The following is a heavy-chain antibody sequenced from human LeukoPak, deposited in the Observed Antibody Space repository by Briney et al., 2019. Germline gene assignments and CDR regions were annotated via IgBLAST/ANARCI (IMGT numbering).Heavy chain of an antibody. CDR1: GGTFSSYA. CDR3: ASRYSSGWRRGFDP. V-gene: IGHV1-69*13. CDR2: IIPIFGTA. Sequence: SVKVSCKASGGTFSSYAISWVRQAPGQGLEWMGGIIPIFGTANYAQKFHGRVTITADESTSTAYMELSSLRSEDTAVYYCASRYSSGWRRGFDPWGQGTLVTVSS. D-gene: IGHD6-19*01. J-gene: IGHJ5*02.